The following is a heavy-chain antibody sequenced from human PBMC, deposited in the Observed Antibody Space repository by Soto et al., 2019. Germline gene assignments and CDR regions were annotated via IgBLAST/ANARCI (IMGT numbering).Heavy chain of an antibody. J-gene: IGHJ6*03. CDR1: GGNFNSNT. V-gene: IGHV1-69*02. D-gene: IGHD2-15*01. CDR2: ITPILGKP. CDR3: ASREGGSSYFCYSHMDV. Sequence: QVQLVQSGAEVKKPGSSVKVSCKASGGNFNSNTVNWVRQAPGQGLEWMGRITPILGKPNYAQKFQGRVTITADRFTSTAYMELSSLRSNDTAVYYCASREGGSSYFCYSHMDVWGKGTTVSVSS.